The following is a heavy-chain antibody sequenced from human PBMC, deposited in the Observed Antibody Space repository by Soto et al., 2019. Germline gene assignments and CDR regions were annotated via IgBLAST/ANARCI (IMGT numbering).Heavy chain of an antibody. J-gene: IGHJ6*02. CDR2: ISGSGGST. Sequence: PGGSLRLSCAASGFTFSSYAMSWVRQAPGKGLEWVSAISGSGGSTYYADSVKGRFTISRDNSKNTLYLQMNSLRAEDTAVYYCAKDSPVRFLEWFRAQNYYYYGMDVWGQGTTVTV. CDR1: GFTFSSYA. D-gene: IGHD3-3*01. CDR3: AKDSPVRFLEWFRAQNYYYYGMDV. V-gene: IGHV3-23*01.